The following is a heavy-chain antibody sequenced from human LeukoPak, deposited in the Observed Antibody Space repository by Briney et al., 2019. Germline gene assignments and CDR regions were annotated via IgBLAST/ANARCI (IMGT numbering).Heavy chain of an antibody. CDR2: ITSSGNTM. Sequence: GGSLRLSCAASGFTFSSYEMNWVRQAPGKGLEWVSFITSSGNTMYYADSVKGRFTISRDNAKNSLYLQMNSLRADDTAVYYCAKLRSKYWFDPWGQGTLVTVSS. CDR3: AKLRSKYWFDP. J-gene: IGHJ5*02. V-gene: IGHV3-48*03. CDR1: GFTFSSYE. D-gene: IGHD4-11*01.